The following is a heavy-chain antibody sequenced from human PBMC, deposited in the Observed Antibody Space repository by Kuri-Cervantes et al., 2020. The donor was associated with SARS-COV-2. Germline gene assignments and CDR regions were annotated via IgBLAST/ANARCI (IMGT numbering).Heavy chain of an antibody. D-gene: IGHD3-10*01. Sequence: GESLKISCAASGFTFSSYEMNWVRQASGKGLEWVSYISSSGSTIYYADSVKGRFTISRDNAKNSLYLQMNSLRAEDTAVYYCARDSRGDLQYIYGLDVWGQGTTVTGSS. J-gene: IGHJ6*02. V-gene: IGHV3-48*03. CDR1: GFTFSSYE. CDR3: ARDSRGDLQYIYGLDV. CDR2: ISSSGSTI.